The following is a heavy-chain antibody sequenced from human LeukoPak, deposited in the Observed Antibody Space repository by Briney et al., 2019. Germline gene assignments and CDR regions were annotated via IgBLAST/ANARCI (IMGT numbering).Heavy chain of an antibody. CDR3: ARGSYSSSWYDAFDI. CDR2: ISAYNGNT. V-gene: IGHV1-18*01. Sequence: GASVKVSCKASGYTFTSYGISWVRQAPGQGLEWMGWISAYNGNTNYAQKFQGRVTMTTETSTSTAYMELRSLRSDDTAVYYCARGSYSSSWYDAFDIWGQGTMVTVSS. D-gene: IGHD6-13*01. CDR1: GYTFTSYG. J-gene: IGHJ3*02.